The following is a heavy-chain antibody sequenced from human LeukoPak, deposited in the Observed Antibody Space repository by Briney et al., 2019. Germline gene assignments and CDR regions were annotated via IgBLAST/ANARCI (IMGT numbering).Heavy chain of an antibody. CDR1: GFTFSSYA. V-gene: IGHV3-23*01. CDR2: ISGSGGST. J-gene: IGHJ5*02. Sequence: GGSLRLPCAASGFTFSSYAMSWVRQAPGKGLEWVSAISGSGGSTYYADSVKGRFTISRDNSKNTLYLQMNSLRAEDTAVYYCAKDQFVDYYDSSGYYDRWFDPWGQGTLVTVSS. D-gene: IGHD3-22*01. CDR3: AKDQFVDYYDSSGYYDRWFDP.